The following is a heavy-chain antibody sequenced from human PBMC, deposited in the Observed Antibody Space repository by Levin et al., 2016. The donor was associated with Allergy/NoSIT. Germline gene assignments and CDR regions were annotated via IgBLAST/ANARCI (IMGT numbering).Heavy chain of an antibody. D-gene: IGHD1-26*01. V-gene: IGHV1-46*01. J-gene: IGHJ4*02. CDR1: GYTFTNYF. Sequence: ASVKVSCKASGYTFTNYFIHWVRQAPGQGLEWMGMINTSGGSTQNAQKFQGRITMTRDTSTTTVYMELNSLRSEDTAMYYCAKVHSGSYSDFHYWGQGTLVTVSS. CDR3: AKVHSGSYSDFHY. CDR2: INTSGGST.